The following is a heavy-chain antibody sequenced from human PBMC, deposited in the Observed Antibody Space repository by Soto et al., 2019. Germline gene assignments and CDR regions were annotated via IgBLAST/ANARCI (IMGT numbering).Heavy chain of an antibody. Sequence: SETLSLTCTVSGGSISSYYWSWIRQPPGKGLEWIGYIYYSGSTNYNPSLKSRVTISVDTSKNQFSLKLSSVTAADTAVYYCARHPRTPCSGGSCYSYHFDYWGQGTLVTVSS. J-gene: IGHJ4*02. D-gene: IGHD2-15*01. CDR3: ARHPRTPCSGGSCYSYHFDY. V-gene: IGHV4-59*08. CDR1: GGSISSYY. CDR2: IYYSGST.